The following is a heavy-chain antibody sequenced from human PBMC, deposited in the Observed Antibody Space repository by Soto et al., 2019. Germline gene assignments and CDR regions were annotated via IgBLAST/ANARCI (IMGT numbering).Heavy chain of an antibody. Sequence: SGPTLVNPTQTRTLTCTFSGFSLSTSGVGVGWIRQPPGKALEWLALIYWNDDKRYSPSLKSRLTITKDTSKNQVVLTMTNMDPVDTATYYCAHRVVSSSQYYYYYYGMDVWGQGTTVTVSS. CDR3: AHRVVSSSQYYYYYYGMDV. CDR1: GFSLSTSGVG. V-gene: IGHV2-5*01. D-gene: IGHD6-6*01. CDR2: IYWNDDK. J-gene: IGHJ6*02.